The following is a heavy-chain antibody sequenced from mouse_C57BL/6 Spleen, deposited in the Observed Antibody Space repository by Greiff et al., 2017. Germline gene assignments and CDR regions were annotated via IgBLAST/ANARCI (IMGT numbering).Heavy chain of an antibody. CDR3: SSPKDYAMDY. CDR1: GYTFTDYN. D-gene: IGHD1-3*01. V-gene: IGHV1-22*01. CDR2: INPNNGGT. Sequence: VQLQQSGPELVKPGASVKMSCKASGYTFTDYNMHWVKQSHGKSLEWIGYINPNNGGTSYNQKFKGKATLPVNKSSNTASMALRSLTSEDSAVXYCSSPKDYAMDYWGQGTSVTVSS. J-gene: IGHJ4*01.